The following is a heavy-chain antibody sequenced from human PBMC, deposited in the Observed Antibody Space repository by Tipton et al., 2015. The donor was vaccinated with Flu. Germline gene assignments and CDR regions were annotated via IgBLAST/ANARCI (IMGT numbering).Heavy chain of an antibody. J-gene: IGHJ4*02. CDR1: GGFFSSYY. V-gene: IGHV4-4*08. Sequence: TLSLTCTVSGGFFSSYYWNWIRQPPGKGLEWIGCISHSGRTYYNPSLKSRVTISVDMAKNQFSQRLSSVTAADTAVYYCARTTYYYGSGSSDYWGQGTLVTVSS. CDR3: ARTTYYYGSGSSDY. CDR2: ISHSGRT. D-gene: IGHD3-10*01.